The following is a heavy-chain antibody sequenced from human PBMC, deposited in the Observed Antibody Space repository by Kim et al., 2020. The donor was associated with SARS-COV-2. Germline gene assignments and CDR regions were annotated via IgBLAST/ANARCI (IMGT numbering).Heavy chain of an antibody. Sequence: GGSLRLSCAASGFTLSNYVVNCVRQTTMDLLMFVSRSHREGRSTQYVDVLKGQFNISRDNAKNTLYLQMNSRRPEDTAVYYCARAGDYDISGYYGFFHQWGQDALVPVSS. CDR3: ARAGDYDISGYYGFFHQ. J-gene: IGHJ1*01. CDR2: SHREGRST. D-gene: IGHD3-22*01. CDR1: GFTLSNYV. V-gene: IGHV3-74*03.